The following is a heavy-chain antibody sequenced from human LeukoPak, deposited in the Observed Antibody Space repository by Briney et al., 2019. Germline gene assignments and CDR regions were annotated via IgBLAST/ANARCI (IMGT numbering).Heavy chain of an antibody. Sequence: NSSETLSLTCAVYGGSFSGYCWSWIRQPPGKGLEWIGEINHSGSTNYNPSLKSRVTISVDTSKNQFSLKLSSVTAADTAVYYCARRRRVATWAPYYYYGMDVWGQGTLVTVSS. CDR1: GGSFSGYC. D-gene: IGHD5-12*01. CDR2: INHSGST. J-gene: IGHJ6*02. V-gene: IGHV4-34*01. CDR3: ARRRRVATWAPYYYYGMDV.